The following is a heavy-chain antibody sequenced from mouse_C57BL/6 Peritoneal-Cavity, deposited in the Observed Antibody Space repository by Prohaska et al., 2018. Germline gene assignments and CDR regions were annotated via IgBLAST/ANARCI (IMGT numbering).Heavy chain of an antibody. D-gene: IGHD2-1*01. J-gene: IGHJ2*01. Sequence: EVKLVESGGGLVQPGGSLSLSCAASGFTFTDYYMSLVRQPPGKALEWLGFIRNKANGYTTEYSASVKGRFTISRDNSQSILYLQMNALRAEDSATYYGARYSNYYFDYWGQGTTLTVSS. CDR1: GFTFTDYY. CDR3: ARYSNYYFDY. V-gene: IGHV7-3*01. CDR2: IRNKANGYTT.